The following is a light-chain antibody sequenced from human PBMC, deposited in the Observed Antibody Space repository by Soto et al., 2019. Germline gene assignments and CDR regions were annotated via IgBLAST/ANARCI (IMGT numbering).Light chain of an antibody. CDR2: GAS. V-gene: IGKV3-20*01. Sequence: EVVWTESPGTLSLAPGERATLSCRASQSVSSSYLAWYQQKPGQAPRLLIYGASSRATGIPDRFSVSASGTDFTLTISRLEPEDFAVYYCQHYGTSALFGPGTKVEIK. J-gene: IGKJ3*01. CDR1: QSVSSSY. CDR3: QHYGTSAL.